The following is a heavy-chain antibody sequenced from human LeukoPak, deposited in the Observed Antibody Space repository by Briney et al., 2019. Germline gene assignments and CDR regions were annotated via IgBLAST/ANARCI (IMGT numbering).Heavy chain of an antibody. D-gene: IGHD5-12*01. CDR2: INTSGGST. V-gene: IGHV1-46*01. J-gene: IGHJ4*02. CDR1: GYIFTNYY. Sequence: ASVTVSCKASGYIFTNYYMHWVRQAPGQGLEWMGIINTSGGSTSSAQKFRGRVIMTRDTSTSTVYMELSSLRSEDTALYYCARDAFLSGSLSPIDYWGQGTLVTVSS. CDR3: ARDAFLSGSLSPIDY.